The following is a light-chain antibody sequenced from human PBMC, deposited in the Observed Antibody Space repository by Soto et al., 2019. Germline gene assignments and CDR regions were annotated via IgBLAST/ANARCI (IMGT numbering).Light chain of an antibody. V-gene: IGLV2-14*03. J-gene: IGLJ3*02. CDR1: SSDVGDYNF. Sequence: QSALTQPASVSGSPGQSITISCTGTSSDVGDYNFVSWYQQLPGKAPKLMFYEVSHRPSGVSNRFSGSKSGNTASLTISGLLAEDEAHYYCSSHTSSSIWVFGGGTQLTVL. CDR2: EVS. CDR3: SSHTSSSIWV.